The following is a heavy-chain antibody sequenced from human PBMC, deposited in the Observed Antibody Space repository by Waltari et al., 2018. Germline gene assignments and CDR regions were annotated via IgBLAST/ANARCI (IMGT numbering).Heavy chain of an antibody. J-gene: IGHJ6*03. Sequence: QVQLQQWGAGLLKPSETLSLTCAVYGGSFSGYYWSWIRQPPGKGLEWIGEINHSGSTNDNPSLKSRVTISVDTSKNQFSLKLSSVTAADTAVYYCARGYSSSPFYYYYYMDVWGKGTTVTVSS. V-gene: IGHV4-34*01. D-gene: IGHD6-13*01. CDR2: INHSGST. CDR1: GGSFSGYY. CDR3: ARGYSSSPFYYYYYMDV.